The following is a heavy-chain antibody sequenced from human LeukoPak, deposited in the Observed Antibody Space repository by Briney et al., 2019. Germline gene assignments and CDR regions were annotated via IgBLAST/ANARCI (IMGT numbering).Heavy chain of an antibody. CDR3: ARGQLPGNY. CDR2: ISGGGGST. D-gene: IGHD2-2*01. CDR1: GLTFSSYA. V-gene: IGHV3-23*01. J-gene: IGHJ4*02. Sequence: PGGCLRLSCAASGLTFSSYAMSSVPQAPGGGLGWVSAISGGGGSTYYADSVKGWFTISRDNSKNTLFLQMNSLRAENTAVYYCARGQLPGNYWGQGTLVTVSS.